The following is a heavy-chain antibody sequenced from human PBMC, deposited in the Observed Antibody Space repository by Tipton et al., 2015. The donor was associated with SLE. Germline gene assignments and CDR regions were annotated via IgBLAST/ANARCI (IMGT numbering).Heavy chain of an antibody. V-gene: IGHV4-59*11. J-gene: IGHJ4*02. CDR1: GGSINSRY. Sequence: TLSLTCAVSGGSINSRYWSWIRQPPGKGLEWIGYINYSGTTNFNPTLKSRVTISVDTSNNQFSLKLSSVTAADTAVYYCARPGGGSYRFFDYWGQGTLVTVSS. D-gene: IGHD3-16*02. CDR2: INYSGTT. CDR3: ARPGGGSYRFFDY.